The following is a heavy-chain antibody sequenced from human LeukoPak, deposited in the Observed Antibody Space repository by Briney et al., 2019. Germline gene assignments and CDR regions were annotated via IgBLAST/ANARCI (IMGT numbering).Heavy chain of an antibody. CDR1: GGSFSGYY. CDR3: ARLARFRSGSYWMKYYFDY. D-gene: IGHD1-26*01. Sequence: PSETLSLTCAVYGGSFSGYYWSWIRQPPGKGLEWIGEINHSGSTNYNPSLESRVTISVDTSKNQFSLKLSSVTAADTAVYYCARLARFRSGSYWMKYYFDYWGQGTLVTVSS. J-gene: IGHJ4*02. CDR2: INHSGST. V-gene: IGHV4-34*01.